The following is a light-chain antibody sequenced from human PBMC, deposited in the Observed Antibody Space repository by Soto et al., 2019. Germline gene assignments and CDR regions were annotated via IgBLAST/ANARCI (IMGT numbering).Light chain of an antibody. Sequence: QSVLTQPASVSGSPGQSITISCTGTSSDVGGYNYVSWYQQHSGKAPKLIIYEVSNRPSGVSHRFSGSKSGNTASLTISGLQAEDEADYYCSSYTSSYTYVFGSGTKSPS. CDR3: SSYTSSYTYV. CDR1: SSDVGGYNY. V-gene: IGLV2-14*01. CDR2: EVS. J-gene: IGLJ1*01.